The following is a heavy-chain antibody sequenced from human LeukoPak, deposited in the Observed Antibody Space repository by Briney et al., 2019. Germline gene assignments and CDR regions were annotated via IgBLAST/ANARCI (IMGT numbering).Heavy chain of an antibody. Sequence: SETLSLTCTVSGGSISSSSYYWGWIRQPPGKGLEWIGYIYYSGSTNYNPSLKSRVTISVDTSKNQFSLKLSSVTAADTAVYYCAGGYSYGPFDYWGQGTLVTVSS. CDR3: AGGYSYGPFDY. CDR2: IYYSGST. J-gene: IGHJ4*02. V-gene: IGHV4-61*05. D-gene: IGHD5-18*01. CDR1: GGSISSSSYY.